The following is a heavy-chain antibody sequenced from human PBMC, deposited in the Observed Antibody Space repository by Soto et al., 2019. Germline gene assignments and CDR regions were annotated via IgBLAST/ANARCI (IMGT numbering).Heavy chain of an antibody. CDR3: ARDGRYCSSTSCYEWWGLPDY. V-gene: IGHV3-30-3*01. CDR2: ISYDGSNK. D-gene: IGHD2-2*01. CDR1: GFTFSSYA. J-gene: IGHJ4*02. Sequence: GGSLRLSCAASGFTFSSYAMHWVRQAPGKGLEWVAVISYDGSNKYYADSVKGRFTISRDNSKNTLYLQMNSLRAEDTAVYYCARDGRYCSSTSCYEWWGLPDYWGQGTLVTVSS.